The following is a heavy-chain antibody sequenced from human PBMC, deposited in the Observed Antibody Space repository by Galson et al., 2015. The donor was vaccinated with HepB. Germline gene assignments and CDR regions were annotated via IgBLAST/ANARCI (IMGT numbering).Heavy chain of an antibody. CDR1: GFTFSSYA. J-gene: IGHJ6*03. Sequence: SLRLSCAASGFTFSSYAMHWVRQAPGKGLEWVAVISYDGSNKYYADSVKGRFTISRDNSKNTLYLQMNSLRAEDTAVYYCARSWERSGTYYYYYMDVWGKGTTVTVSS. V-gene: IGHV3-30-3*01. CDR2: ISYDGSNK. CDR3: ARSWERSGTYYYYYMDV. D-gene: IGHD1-26*01.